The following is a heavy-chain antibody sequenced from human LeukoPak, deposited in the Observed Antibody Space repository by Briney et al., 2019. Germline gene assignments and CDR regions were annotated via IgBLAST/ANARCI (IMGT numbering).Heavy chain of an antibody. CDR3: TRESGAFTPFGF. D-gene: IGHD1-26*01. J-gene: IGHJ4*02. CDR1: GGSITTTNW. V-gene: IGHV4-4*02. CDR2: VHLSGAT. Sequence: PSETLSLTCAVSGGSITTTNWWSWVRQPPGKGLEWIGEVHLSGATNYNPSLESRVSMSIDKSKNHLSLEVTSVTAADTAIYYCTRESGAFTPFGFSGPGTLLTVSS.